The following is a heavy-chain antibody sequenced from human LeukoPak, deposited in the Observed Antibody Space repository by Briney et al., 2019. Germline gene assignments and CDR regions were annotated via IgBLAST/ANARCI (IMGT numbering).Heavy chain of an antibody. CDR2: IYSGGIT. CDR3: ARSSMAVAGTLDY. J-gene: IGHJ4*02. CDR1: GFVSSNY. V-gene: IGHV3-66*01. D-gene: IGHD6-19*01. Sequence: GGSLRLSCTASGFVSSNYMSWVRQTPGKGLEWVSVIYSGGITYYADSVKGRFTVSRDNSKNTVYLEMNSLRAEDTAVYYCARSSMAVAGTLDYWGQGTLVTVSS.